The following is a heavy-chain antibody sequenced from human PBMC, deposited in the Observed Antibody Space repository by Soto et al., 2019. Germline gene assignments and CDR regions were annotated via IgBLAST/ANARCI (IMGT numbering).Heavy chain of an antibody. V-gene: IGHV5-51*01. CDR1: GYSFTSYW. J-gene: IGHJ6*02. CDR3: ARTAAAGKYYNGMDV. D-gene: IGHD6-13*01. Sequence: PGESLKISCKGSGYSFTSYWIGWVRQMPWKGLECMGIIYPGDSDTRYSPSFQGQVTISADKSISTAYLQWSSLKASDTAMYYCARTAAAGKYYNGMDVWGQGTTVTVSS. CDR2: IYPGDSDT.